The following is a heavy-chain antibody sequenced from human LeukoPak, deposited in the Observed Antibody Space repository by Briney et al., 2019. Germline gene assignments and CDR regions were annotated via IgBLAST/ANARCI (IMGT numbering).Heavy chain of an antibody. CDR3: ASISATFNEGFDY. CDR1: GGTFSSYA. Sequence: SVKVSXKASGGTFSSYAISWVRQAPGQGLEWMGGIIPIFGTANYAQKFQGRVTITADESTSTACMELSSLRSEDTAVYYCASISATFNEGFDYWGQGTLVTVSS. J-gene: IGHJ4*02. V-gene: IGHV1-69*01. D-gene: IGHD3-16*01. CDR2: IIPIFGTA.